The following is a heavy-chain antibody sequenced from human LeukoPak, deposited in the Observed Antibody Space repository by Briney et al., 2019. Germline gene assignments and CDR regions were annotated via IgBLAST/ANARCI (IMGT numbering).Heavy chain of an antibody. Sequence: GGSLRLSCAASGFIFRNAWMSWARQAPGKGLEWVSYIRSSGSTIYYADSVRGRFTISRDNAKNSVDLQMNSLKDEDTAVYYCVRDPDALDYWGQGTLVTVSS. J-gene: IGHJ4*02. CDR3: VRDPDALDY. V-gene: IGHV3-48*02. CDR2: IRSSGSTI. CDR1: GFIFRNAW.